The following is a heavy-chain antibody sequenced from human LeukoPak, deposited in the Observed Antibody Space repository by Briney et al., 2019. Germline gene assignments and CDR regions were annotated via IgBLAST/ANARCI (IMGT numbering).Heavy chain of an antibody. CDR2: INGDGSST. CDR1: GFTFSSYW. J-gene: IGHJ4*02. CDR3: ATLPLGQ. V-gene: IGHV3-74*01. D-gene: IGHD2/OR15-2a*01. Sequence: GGSLRLSCAASGFTFSSYWMHWVRQAPGKGLVWVSRINGDGSSTNYADSVKGRFTISRDNGKNTLYLQMNSLRAEDTAVYYCATLPLGQWGQGTLVTVSS.